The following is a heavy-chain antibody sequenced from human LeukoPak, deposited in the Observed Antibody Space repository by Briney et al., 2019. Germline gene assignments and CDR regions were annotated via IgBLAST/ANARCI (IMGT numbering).Heavy chain of an antibody. CDR3: AKESRGYSYGNIDY. V-gene: IGHV3-23*01. J-gene: IGHJ4*02. CDR2: ISGSGGST. CDR1: GFTFSSYA. Sequence: GGSLRLSCAASGFTFSSYAMSWVRQAPGKGLEWVSAISGSGGSTYYADSVKGRFTISRDNSKNTLYLQMNSLRAEDTAVYYGAKESRGYSYGNIDYWGQGTLVTVSS. D-gene: IGHD5-18*01.